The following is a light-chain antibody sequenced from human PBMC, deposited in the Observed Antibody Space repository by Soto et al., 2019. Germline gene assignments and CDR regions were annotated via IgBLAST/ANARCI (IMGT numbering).Light chain of an antibody. Sequence: DIQMTQSPSSLSASVEDRVIITCRASQSISNHLNWYQQKPGKAPKLLIFAASSLQSGVPSRSSGSRSEPDFTLTISSLQPEDFATYYCQQSYSSPPTFGQGTKVDIK. CDR3: QQSYSSPPT. CDR1: QSISNH. V-gene: IGKV1-39*01. J-gene: IGKJ1*01. CDR2: AAS.